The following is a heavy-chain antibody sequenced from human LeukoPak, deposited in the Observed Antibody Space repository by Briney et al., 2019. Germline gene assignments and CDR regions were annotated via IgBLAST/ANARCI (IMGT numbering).Heavy chain of an antibody. Sequence: GGSLRLSCAASGFTFSSYSMNWVRQAPGKGPEWVSSVSSSSTYIYYADSVKGRFTISRDNSKNTLYLQMNSLRAEDTAVYYCARDARRGSSGWYDWFDPWGQGTLVTVSS. CDR2: VSSSSTYI. D-gene: IGHD6-19*01. CDR1: GFTFSSYS. CDR3: ARDARRGSSGWYDWFDP. V-gene: IGHV3-21*01. J-gene: IGHJ5*02.